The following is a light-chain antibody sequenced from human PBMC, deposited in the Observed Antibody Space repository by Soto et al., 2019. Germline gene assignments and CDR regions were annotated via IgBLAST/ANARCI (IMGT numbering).Light chain of an antibody. CDR1: SSDVGGYNY. V-gene: IGLV2-14*03. CDR3: SSYTSSTTSS. J-gene: IGLJ1*01. Sequence: QSALTQPASVSGSPGQSITISCTGTSSDVGGYNYVSWYQQHPGKAPTLMIYDVSNRPSGVSNRFSGSKSGNTASLTISGLQAKDEAAYYCSSYTSSTTSSFGTGTKVTVL. CDR2: DVS.